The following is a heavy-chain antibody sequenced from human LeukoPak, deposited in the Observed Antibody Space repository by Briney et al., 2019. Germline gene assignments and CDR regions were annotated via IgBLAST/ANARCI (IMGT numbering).Heavy chain of an antibody. CDR1: GFTLSSYA. V-gene: IGHV3-23*01. CDR3: AKRGAEVGASVAPGDY. CDR2: ISGSGSA. Sequence: GGSLRLSWAASGFTLSSYAMNWVRQAPGKGLEWVSGISGSGSAYYADSVKGRFSISRDKSKNTVYLQMDSLRAEDTAVYYCAKRGAEVGASVAPGDYWGQGTLLTVSS. J-gene: IGHJ4*02. D-gene: IGHD1-26*01.